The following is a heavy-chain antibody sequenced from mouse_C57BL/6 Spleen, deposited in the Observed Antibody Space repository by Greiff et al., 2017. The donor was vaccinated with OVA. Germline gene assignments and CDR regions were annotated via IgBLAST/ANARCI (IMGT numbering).Heavy chain of an antibody. CDR1: GYSFTDYN. D-gene: IGHD2-5*01. CDR3: ARSTDYSNYIYAMDY. J-gene: IGHJ4*01. V-gene: IGHV1-39*01. CDR2: INPNYGTT. Sequence: VQLQQSGPELVKPGASVKLSCKASGYSFTDYNMNWVKQSNGQSLEWIGVINPNYGTTSYNQKFKGKATLTVDQSSSTAYMQLNSLTSEDSAVYDCARSTDYSNYIYAMDYWGKGTSVTVSS.